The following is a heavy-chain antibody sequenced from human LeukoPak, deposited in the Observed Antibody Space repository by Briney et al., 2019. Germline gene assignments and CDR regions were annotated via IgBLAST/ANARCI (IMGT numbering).Heavy chain of an antibody. V-gene: IGHV1-69*04. CDR2: IIPILGIA. D-gene: IGHD6-19*01. CDR1: GGTFSSYA. J-gene: IGHJ4*02. CDR3: ASVPKGYSSGWYFDY. Sequence: ASVKVSCKASGGTFSSYAISWLRQAPGQGLEWMGRIIPILGIANYAQKFQGRVTITADKSTSTAYMELSSLRSEDTAVYYCASVPKGYSSGWYFDYWGQGTLVTVSS.